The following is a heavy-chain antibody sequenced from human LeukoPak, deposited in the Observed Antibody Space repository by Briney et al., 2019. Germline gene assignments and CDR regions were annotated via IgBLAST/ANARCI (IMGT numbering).Heavy chain of an antibody. D-gene: IGHD3-3*01. CDR3: ARVGSITIFGVTFDP. CDR2: ISSSSSYI. V-gene: IGHV3-21*01. J-gene: IGHJ5*02. CDR1: GFTFSNYN. Sequence: KPGGSLRLSCAASGFTFSNYNMNWVRQAPGKGLEWVSSISSSSSYIYYADSLRGRFTISRDNAENSLYLQMISLRAEDTAVYYCARVGSITIFGVTFDPWGQGTLVTVSS.